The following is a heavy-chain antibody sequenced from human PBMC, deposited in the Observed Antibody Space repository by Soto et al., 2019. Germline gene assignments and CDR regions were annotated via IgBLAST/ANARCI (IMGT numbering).Heavy chain of an antibody. Sequence: PSETLSLTCTVSGGAISSGGYYWSWIRQHPGKGLEWIGYIYYSGSTYYNPSLKSRVTISVDTSKNQFSLKLSSVTAADTAVYYCARDLGPYSSSWYWFDPWGQGTLVTVSS. CDR1: GGAISSGGYY. CDR2: IYYSGST. D-gene: IGHD6-13*01. J-gene: IGHJ5*02. V-gene: IGHV4-31*03. CDR3: ARDLGPYSSSWYWFDP.